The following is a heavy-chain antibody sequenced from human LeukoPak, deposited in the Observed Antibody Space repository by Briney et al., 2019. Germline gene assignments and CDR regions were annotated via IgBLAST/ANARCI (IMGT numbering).Heavy chain of an antibody. CDR1: GGSFNGYY. Sequence: SETLSLTCTVSGGSFNGYYWTWLRQPPGEGLDWIGYIYYSGSTKYNPALKSRVTISVDTSKNQFSLKLSSVTAADTAVYYCARRYCYGGSCYSAHDYWGQGTLVTVSS. D-gene: IGHD2-15*01. CDR2: IYYSGST. J-gene: IGHJ4*02. CDR3: ARRYCYGGSCYSAHDY. V-gene: IGHV4-59*08.